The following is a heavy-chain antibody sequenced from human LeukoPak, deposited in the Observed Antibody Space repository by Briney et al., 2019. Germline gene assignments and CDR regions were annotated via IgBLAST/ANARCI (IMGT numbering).Heavy chain of an antibody. D-gene: IGHD4/OR15-4a*01. CDR2: ISYDGPNK. Sequence: GGSLRLSCAASGFTFSSYAMHWVRQAPGKGLEWVAAISYDGPNKYYVDSVKGRFTISRDNSKNTLYLQMSSLRAEDTAVYYCARARRDYDYYYYYMDVWGKGTTVTVSS. CDR1: GFTFSSYA. V-gene: IGHV3-30*04. CDR3: ARARRDYDYYYYYMDV. J-gene: IGHJ6*03.